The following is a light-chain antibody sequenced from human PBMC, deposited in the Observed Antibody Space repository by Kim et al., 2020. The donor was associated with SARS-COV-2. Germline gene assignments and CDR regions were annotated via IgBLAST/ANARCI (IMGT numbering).Light chain of an antibody. CDR2: QDR. CDR3: QAWDSSTAV. J-gene: IGLJ7*01. CDR1: KLGDKY. V-gene: IGLV3-1*01. Sequence: SYELTQPPSVSVSPGQTASITCYGDKLGDKYACWYQQKPGQSPVLVIYQDRKRPSGIPERFSGSNSGNTATLTISGTQAMDEADYYRQAWDSSTAVFGGG.